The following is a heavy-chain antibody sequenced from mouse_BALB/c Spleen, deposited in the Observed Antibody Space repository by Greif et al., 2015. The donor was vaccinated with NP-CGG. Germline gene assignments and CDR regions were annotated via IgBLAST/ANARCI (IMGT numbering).Heavy chain of an antibody. CDR2: IWGDGST. D-gene: IGHD1-1*01. CDR1: GFSLTGYG. CDR3: ARGDYGSSLYYAMDY. Sequence: VMLVESGPGLVAPSQSLSITCTVSGFSLTGYGVNWVRQPPGKGLEWLGMIWGDGSTDYNSALKSRLSTSKDNSKSQVFLKMNSLQTDDTARYYCARGDYGSSLYYAMDYWGQGTSVTVSS. J-gene: IGHJ4*01. V-gene: IGHV2-6-7*01.